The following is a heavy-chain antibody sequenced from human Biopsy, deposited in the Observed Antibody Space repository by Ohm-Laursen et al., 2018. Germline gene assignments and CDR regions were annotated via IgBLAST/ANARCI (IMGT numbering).Heavy chain of an antibody. V-gene: IGHV1-2*02. Sequence: ASVKVSCKASGDAFLGYYLHWVRQAPGQGLEWMGSIYPNSGDTDLAQKFQGRVSMTRDTSVSTAYLELSSLRSDDTAIYYCARDLLEWSLPSWGQGTLVTVSS. CDR1: GDAFLGYY. CDR2: IYPNSGDT. CDR3: ARDLLEWSLPS. D-gene: IGHD3-3*01. J-gene: IGHJ4*02.